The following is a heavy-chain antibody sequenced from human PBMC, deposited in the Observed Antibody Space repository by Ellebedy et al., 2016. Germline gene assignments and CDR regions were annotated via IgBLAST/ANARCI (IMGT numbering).Heavy chain of an antibody. Sequence: GGSLRLXXAASGFTFSSYGMHWVRQAPGKGLEWVAVIWYDGSNKYYADSVKGQFTISRDNSKNTLYLQMNSLRAEDTAVYYCARDRTDNWFDPWGQGTLVTVSS. CDR1: GFTFSSYG. CDR2: IWYDGSNK. V-gene: IGHV3-33*01. J-gene: IGHJ5*02. CDR3: ARDRTDNWFDP.